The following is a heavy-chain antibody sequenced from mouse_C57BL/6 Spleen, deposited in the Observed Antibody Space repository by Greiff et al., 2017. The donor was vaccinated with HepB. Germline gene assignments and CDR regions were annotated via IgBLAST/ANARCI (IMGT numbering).Heavy chain of an antibody. CDR2: ISSGSSTI. CDR1: GFTFSDYG. V-gene: IGHV5-17*01. J-gene: IGHJ4*01. Sequence: EVKLVESGGGLVKPGGFLKLSCAASGFTFSDYGMHWVRQAPEKGLEWVAYISSGSSTIYYADTVKGRFTISRDNAKNTLFLQMTSLRSEDTAMYYCARGGAMDYWGQGTSVTVSS. CDR3: ARGGAMDY.